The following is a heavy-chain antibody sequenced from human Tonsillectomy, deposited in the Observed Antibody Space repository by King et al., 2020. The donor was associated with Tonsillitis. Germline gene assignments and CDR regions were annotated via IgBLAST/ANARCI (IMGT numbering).Heavy chain of an antibody. CDR3: AKGTRELDY. CDR1: GLTFSSHA. CDR2: ISHDGNNN. D-gene: IGHD5-24*01. J-gene: IGHJ4*02. Sequence: VQLVESGGGVVQPGRSLGLSCEVSGLTFSSHAMHWVRQAPGRGLEWVAAISHDGNNNYYADSVKGRITISRDNSKNTLYLQMNSLRAEDTAVYYCAKGTRELDYWGQGTLVTVSS. V-gene: IGHV3-30*18.